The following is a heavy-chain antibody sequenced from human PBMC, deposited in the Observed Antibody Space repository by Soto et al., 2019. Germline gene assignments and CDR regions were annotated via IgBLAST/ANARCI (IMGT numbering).Heavy chain of an antibody. J-gene: IGHJ4*02. V-gene: IGHV4-59*01. CDR1: GGSINNYY. CDR3: ARGVVVGANQYYFDY. CDR2: IYYSGST. D-gene: IGHD1-26*01. Sequence: SETLSLTCTVSGGSINNYYWSWIRQPPGKGLEWIGYIYYSGSTNYRPSLKSRVTISVDTSNSQFSLKLSSVTAADTAVYYCARGVVVGANQYYFDYWGQGTLVTVS.